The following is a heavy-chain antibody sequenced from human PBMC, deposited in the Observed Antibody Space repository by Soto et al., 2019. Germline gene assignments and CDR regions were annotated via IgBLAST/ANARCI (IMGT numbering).Heavy chain of an antibody. V-gene: IGHV1-46*01. CDR1: GYTFTSYY. CDR2: INPSGGST. D-gene: IGHD6-6*01. Sequence: GASVKVSCKASGYTFTSYYMHWVRQAPGQGLEWMGIINPSGGSTSYAQKFQGRVTMTRDTSTGTVYMELSSLRSEDTAVYYCARGRTAARHSFVVDYWGQGTLVTRLL. J-gene: IGHJ4*02. CDR3: ARGRTAARHSFVVDY.